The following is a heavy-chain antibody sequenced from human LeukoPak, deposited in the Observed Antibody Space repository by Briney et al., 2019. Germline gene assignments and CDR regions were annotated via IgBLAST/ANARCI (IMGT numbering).Heavy chain of an antibody. CDR2: TSSGGSTI. D-gene: IGHD6-19*01. V-gene: IGHV3-48*03. J-gene: IGHJ4*02. CDR3: ARDGGWYYFDY. Sequence: GGSLRLSCAASGFTFSSFEMNWVRQAPGKGLEWLSYTSSGGSTIYYADSVKGRFTISRDNAKNSLYLQMNSLRAEDTAIYYCARDGGWYYFDYWGQGTLVTVSS. CDR1: GFTFSSFE.